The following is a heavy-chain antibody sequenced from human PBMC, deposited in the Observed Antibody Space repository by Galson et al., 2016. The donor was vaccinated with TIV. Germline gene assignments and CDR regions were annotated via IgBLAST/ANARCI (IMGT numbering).Heavy chain of an antibody. CDR2: ISGYNDNT. V-gene: IGHV1-18*01. CDR1: GYSFINYY. Sequence: SVKVSCKASGYSFINYYITWVRQAPGQGLEWMGWISGYNDNTNYTLKFQGRLTMTTDTYTSTSYMELRSLSSDDTAVYYCARVVGTVITQKSFDFWGQGTPVIVSS. D-gene: IGHD4-23*01. J-gene: IGHJ4*02. CDR3: ARVVGTVITQKSFDF.